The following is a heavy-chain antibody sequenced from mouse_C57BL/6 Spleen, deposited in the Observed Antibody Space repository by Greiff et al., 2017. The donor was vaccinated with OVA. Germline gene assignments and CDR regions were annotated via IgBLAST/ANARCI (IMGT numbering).Heavy chain of an antibody. CDR3: AREGYGYYYAMDY. D-gene: IGHD2-2*01. J-gene: IGHJ4*01. CDR2: INPSNGGT. Sequence: QVQLQQPGTELVKPGASVKLSCKASGYTFTSYWMHWVKQRPGQGLEWIGNINPSNGGTNYNEKFKSKATLTVDKSSSTAYMQLSSLTSDDSAVYYCAREGYGYYYAMDYWGQGTSVTVSS. CDR1: GYTFTSYW. V-gene: IGHV1-53*01.